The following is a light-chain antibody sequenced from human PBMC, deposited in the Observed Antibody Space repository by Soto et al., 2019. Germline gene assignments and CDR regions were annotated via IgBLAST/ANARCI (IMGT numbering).Light chain of an antibody. CDR2: GAS. V-gene: IGKV3-20*01. CDR3: QQYGSSPRT. CDR1: LTISDNY. Sequence: EIVLTHSPGTLSLSPGERATLSCRASLTISDNYLAWYQQKAGQAPRLVIFGASSRATGIPDRFSGSGSGTEFTLTISRLEPEDFEVYYCQQYGSSPRTFGQGTKVDIK. J-gene: IGKJ1*01.